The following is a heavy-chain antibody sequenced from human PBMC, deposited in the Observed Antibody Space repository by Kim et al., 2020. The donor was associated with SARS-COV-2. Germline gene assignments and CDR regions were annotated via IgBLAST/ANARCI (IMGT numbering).Heavy chain of an antibody. D-gene: IGHD4-17*01. J-gene: IGHJ5*02. V-gene: IGHV4-59*09. Sequence: LKGRVTISVDTSKNQFSLKLSTVTAADTAMYYCARGSGTTVTWYNWFDPWGQGTLVTVSS. CDR3: ARGSGTTVTWYNWFDP.